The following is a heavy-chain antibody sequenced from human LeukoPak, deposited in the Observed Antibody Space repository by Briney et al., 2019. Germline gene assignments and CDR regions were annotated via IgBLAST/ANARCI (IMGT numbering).Heavy chain of an antibody. CDR2: IIPIFGTA. D-gene: IGHD6-19*01. Sequence: SVKVSCKASGGTFSSYAISWVRQAPGQGLEWMGGIIPIFGTANYAQKFQGRATITADESTSTAYMELSSLRSEDTAVYYCARGRMAGTYVFDYWGQGTLVTVSS. J-gene: IGHJ4*02. V-gene: IGHV1-69*13. CDR3: ARGRMAGTYVFDY. CDR1: GGTFSSYA.